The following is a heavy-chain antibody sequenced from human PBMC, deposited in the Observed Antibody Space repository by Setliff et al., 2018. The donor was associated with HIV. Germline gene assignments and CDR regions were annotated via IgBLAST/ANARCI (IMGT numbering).Heavy chain of an antibody. CDR3: AAWGPRYSYAPYFFDS. J-gene: IGHJ4*02. CDR1: NGSFSGYY. D-gene: IGHD5-18*01. V-gene: IGHV4-34*01. Sequence: PSETLSLTCAVYNGSFSGYYWTWIRQPPGKGLEWIGEINHSGSTNYSPSLKSRVTISVEASRNQFSLRLSSVTAADTAVYYCAAWGPRYSYAPYFFDSWGQGTLVTVSS. CDR2: INHSGST.